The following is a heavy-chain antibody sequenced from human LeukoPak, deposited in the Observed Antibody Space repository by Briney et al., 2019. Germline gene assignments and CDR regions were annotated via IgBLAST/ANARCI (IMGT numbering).Heavy chain of an antibody. CDR1: GFTFSNAW. J-gene: IGHJ6*03. V-gene: IGHV3-15*01. CDR3: TTMGYVVRGVILYYYYMDV. CDR2: IKSKTDGGTT. Sequence: GGSLRLSCAASGFTFSNAWMSWVRQAPGKGLEWVGRIKSKTDGGTTDYAAPVKGRFTISRDDPKNTLYLQMNSLKTEDTAVYYCTTMGYVVRGVILYYYYMDVWGKGTTVTVSS. D-gene: IGHD3-10*01.